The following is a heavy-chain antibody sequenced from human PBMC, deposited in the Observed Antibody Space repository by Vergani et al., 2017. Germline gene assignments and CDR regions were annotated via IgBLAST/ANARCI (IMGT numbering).Heavy chain of an antibody. CDR3: ARETGRYGGYLDY. CDR1: GGSFSGYY. V-gene: IGHV4-34*01. J-gene: IGHJ4*02. Sequence: QLQLQESGPGLVKPSETLSLTCAVSGGSFSGYYWSWIRQPPGKGLEWIGEINHSGSTNYNPSLKSRVTIAVDTSKNQFPLKLMSVTAADTAVFYCARETGRYGGYLDYWGQGTLVTVSS. CDR2: INHSGST. D-gene: IGHD4/OR15-4a*01.